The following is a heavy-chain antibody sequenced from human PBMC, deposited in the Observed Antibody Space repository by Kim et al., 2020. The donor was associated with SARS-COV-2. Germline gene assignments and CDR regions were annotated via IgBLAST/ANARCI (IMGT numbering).Heavy chain of an antibody. J-gene: IGHJ4*02. CDR2: IIPIFGTA. D-gene: IGHD3-22*01. V-gene: IGHV1-69*13. CDR1: GGTFSSYA. CDR3: ARVGAYDSSGYYPDY. Sequence: SVKVSCKASGGTFSSYAISWVRQAPGLGLEWMGGIIPIFGTANYAQKFQGRVTITADESTSTAYMELSSLRAEDTAVYYCARVGAYDSSGYYPDYWGQGTLVTVSS.